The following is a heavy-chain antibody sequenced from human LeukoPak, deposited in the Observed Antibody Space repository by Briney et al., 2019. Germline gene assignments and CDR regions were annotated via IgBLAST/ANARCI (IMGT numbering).Heavy chain of an antibody. Sequence: PGGSLRLSCAASGFTFDSFALHWVRQAPGKGLEWVALISCDGTTKFYADSVRGRFTVSRDNSENTLYLEMNSLRLEDTAVYYCARGPLSGYEDYWGQGILVAVSS. V-gene: IGHV3-30-3*01. J-gene: IGHJ4*02. D-gene: IGHD5-12*01. CDR3: ARGPLSGYEDY. CDR2: ISCDGTTK. CDR1: GFTFDSFA.